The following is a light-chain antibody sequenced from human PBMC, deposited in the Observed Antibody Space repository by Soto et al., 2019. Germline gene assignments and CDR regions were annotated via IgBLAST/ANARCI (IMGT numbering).Light chain of an antibody. V-gene: IGLV2-8*01. CDR2: EVN. J-gene: IGLJ1*01. CDR3: SSYSRSINYV. CDR1: NNDIGGYTY. Sequence: QSVLTQPPSASGSPGQSVTISCTGTNNDIGGYTYVSWYQRLPGKAPKLMIYEVNKRPSGIPDRFSGSKSGNTASLTVSGLQPEDEAEYFRSSYSRSINYVFGTGTKVTVL.